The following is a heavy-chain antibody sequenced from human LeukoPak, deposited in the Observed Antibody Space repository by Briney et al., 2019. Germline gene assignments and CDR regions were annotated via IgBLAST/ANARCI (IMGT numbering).Heavy chain of an antibody. CDR1: GGSFSGCY. CDR3: ARVKAAGPKSITMVRGVIKGSTFDY. V-gene: IGHV4-34*01. Sequence: PSETLSLTCAVYGGSFSGCYWSWIRQPPGKGLEWIGEINHSGSTNYNPSLKSRVTISVDTSKNQFSLKLSSVTAADTAVYYCARVKAAGPKSITMVRGVIKGSTFDYWGQGTLVTVSS. CDR2: INHSGST. J-gene: IGHJ4*02. D-gene: IGHD3-10*01.